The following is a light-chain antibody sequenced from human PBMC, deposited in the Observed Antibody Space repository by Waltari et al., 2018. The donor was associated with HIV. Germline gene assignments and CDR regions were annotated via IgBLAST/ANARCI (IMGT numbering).Light chain of an antibody. CDR2: RES. CDR1: NIGSKN. CDR3: QVWDSSSNVV. J-gene: IGLJ2*01. V-gene: IGLV3-9*01. Sequence: SYELTQPLSVSVALGQTARITCGGNNIGSKNVHWYQQKPGQALVLVIYRESNRPSGIPERISGSNSGNTATRTISRAQAGDEADYYCQVWDSSSNVVFGGGTKLTVL.